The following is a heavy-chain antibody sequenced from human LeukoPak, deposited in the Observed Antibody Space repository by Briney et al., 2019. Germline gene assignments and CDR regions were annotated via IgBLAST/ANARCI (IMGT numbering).Heavy chain of an antibody. CDR3: ARSSYSSSSSV. CDR1: GFTFSSYA. J-gene: IGHJ3*01. V-gene: IGHV3-23*01. CDR2: ISNSGATM. Sequence: GGSLRLSCVASGFTFSSYAMSWVRQAPGKGLEWVSGISNSGATMYYADSVKGRFTISRDNSKNTLYLQINSLRAEDTAVYYCARSSYSSSSSVWGQGTMVTVSS. D-gene: IGHD6-6*01.